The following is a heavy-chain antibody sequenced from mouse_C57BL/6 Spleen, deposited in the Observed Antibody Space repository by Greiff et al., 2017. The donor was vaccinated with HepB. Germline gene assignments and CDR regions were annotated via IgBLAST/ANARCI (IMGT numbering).Heavy chain of an antibody. J-gene: IGHJ1*03. V-gene: IGHV1-18*01. CDR1: GYTFTDYN. D-gene: IGHD1-1*01. Sequence: VQLQQSGPELVKPGASVKIPCKASGYTFTDYNMDWVKQSHGKSPEWIGDINPNNGGTIYNQKFKGKATLTVDKSSSTAYMELRSLTSEDTAVYYCASSYYYGSSYEWYFDVWGTGTTVTVSS. CDR2: INPNNGGT. CDR3: ASSYYYGSSYEWYFDV.